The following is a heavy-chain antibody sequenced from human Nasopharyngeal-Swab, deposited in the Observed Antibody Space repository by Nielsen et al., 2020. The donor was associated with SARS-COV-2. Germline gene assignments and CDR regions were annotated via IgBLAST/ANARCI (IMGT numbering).Heavy chain of an antibody. CDR3: AKLPHGTYYDYFDY. CDR1: GFTFSNYA. CDR2: ISGSGGST. V-gene: IGHV3-23*01. J-gene: IGHJ4*02. D-gene: IGHD1-26*01. Sequence: GESLKISCAASGFTFSNYAMHWVRQVPGKGLEWVSAISGSGGSTYYADSVKGRFTISRDNSKNTLYLQMNSLRAEDTALYYCAKLPHGTYYDYFDYWGQGTLVTVSS.